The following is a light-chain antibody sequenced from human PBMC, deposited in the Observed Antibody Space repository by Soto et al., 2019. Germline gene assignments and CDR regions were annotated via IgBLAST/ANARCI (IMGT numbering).Light chain of an antibody. CDR3: QQYNNWPQIT. Sequence: EIVMTQSPGTPSVSPGERATLSCRASQSISGNLVWYQQKPGQAPRLLLYGASNRATGIPDRFSGSGSGTEFTLTISRLQSEDFAVYYCQQYNNWPQITFGQGTRLEIK. J-gene: IGKJ5*01. V-gene: IGKV3-15*01. CDR1: QSISGN. CDR2: GAS.